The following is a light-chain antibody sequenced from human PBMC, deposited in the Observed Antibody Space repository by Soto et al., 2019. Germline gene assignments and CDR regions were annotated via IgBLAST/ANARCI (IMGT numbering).Light chain of an antibody. CDR1: QGIGDT. CDR2: DTS. J-gene: IGKJ1*01. V-gene: IGKV3-20*01. Sequence: EIVLTQSPGTLSLSPGERATLSCRASQGIGDTLAWYQHKPGQTPRLLIYDTSTRATGVPARFSGSRSGPEFTLTISKLEPGDFAVYYCQQYDTSDTWTFGQGTKVDIK. CDR3: QQYDTSDTWT.